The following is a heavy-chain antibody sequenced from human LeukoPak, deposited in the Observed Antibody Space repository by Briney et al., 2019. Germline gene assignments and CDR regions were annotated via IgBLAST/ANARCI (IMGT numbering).Heavy chain of an antibody. CDR2: ISGSGGST. J-gene: IGHJ1*01. CDR3: AKGPGIVGATGYFQH. D-gene: IGHD1-26*01. Sequence: PGGSLRLSCAASGFTFSSCAMSWVRQAPGKGLEWVSAISGSGGSTYYADSVKGRFTISRDNSKNTLYLQMNSLRAEDTAVYYCAKGPGIVGATGYFQHWGQGTLVTVSS. V-gene: IGHV3-23*01. CDR1: GFTFSSCA.